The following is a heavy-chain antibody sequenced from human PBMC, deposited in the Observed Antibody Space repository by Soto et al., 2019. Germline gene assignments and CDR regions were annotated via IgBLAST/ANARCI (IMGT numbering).Heavy chain of an antibody. CDR1: GFTFSNYE. D-gene: IGHD1-1*01. CDR3: AREGQLDSFDY. CDR2: ISGGGSTI. Sequence: VGSLRLSCAASGFTFSNYEMNWVRQAPGKGLEWVSYISGGGSTISYADSVKGRFTISRDNAKNSLYLQMNSLRAEDTAIYYCAREGQLDSFDYWGQGTLVTVSS. V-gene: IGHV3-48*03. J-gene: IGHJ4*02.